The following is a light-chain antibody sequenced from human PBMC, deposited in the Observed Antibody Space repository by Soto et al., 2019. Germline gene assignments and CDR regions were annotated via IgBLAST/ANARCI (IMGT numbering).Light chain of an antibody. CDR3: QQYNSYWT. CDR1: QSISSY. J-gene: IGKJ3*01. Sequence: DIQMTQSPSSLSASVGERVTITFRASQSISSYLNWFQQKPGKAPKLLIYAASSLPTGVPSRFSGSGSGTEFTLTISSLQPDDFATYYCQQYNSYWTFGPGTKVDIK. V-gene: IGKV1-5*01. CDR2: AAS.